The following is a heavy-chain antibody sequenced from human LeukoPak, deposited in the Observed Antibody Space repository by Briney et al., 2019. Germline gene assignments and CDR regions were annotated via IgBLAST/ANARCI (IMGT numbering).Heavy chain of an antibody. Sequence: SETLSLTCTVSGGSISSGGYYWSWIRQHPGKGLEWIGYIYYSGSTYYNPSLKSRVTISVDTSKNQFSLKLSSVTAADTAVCYCARDEKGDLWFDPWGQGTLVTVSS. CDR3: ARDEKGDLWFDP. V-gene: IGHV4-31*03. J-gene: IGHJ5*02. CDR1: GGSISSGGYY. CDR2: IYYSGST. D-gene: IGHD3-16*01.